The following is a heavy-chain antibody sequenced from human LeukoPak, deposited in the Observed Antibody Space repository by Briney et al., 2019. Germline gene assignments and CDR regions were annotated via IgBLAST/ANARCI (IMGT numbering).Heavy chain of an antibody. CDR3: ARDRRPVVVPAAIRHTPGMDV. CDR1: GFTFSSYA. Sequence: GGSLRLSCAASGFTFSSYAMSWVRQAPGKGLEWVSAISGSGGSTYYADSVKGRFTISRDNSKSTLYLQMNSLRAEDTAVYYCARDRRPVVVPAAIRHTPGMDVWGQGTTVTVSS. V-gene: IGHV3-23*01. D-gene: IGHD2-2*02. J-gene: IGHJ6*02. CDR2: ISGSGGST.